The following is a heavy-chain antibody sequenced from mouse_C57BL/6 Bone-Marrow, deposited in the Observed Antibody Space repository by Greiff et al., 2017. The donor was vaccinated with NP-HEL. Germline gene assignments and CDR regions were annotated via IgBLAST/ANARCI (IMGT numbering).Heavy chain of an antibody. CDR1: GFTFSSYT. J-gene: IGHJ4*01. CDR3: ARSYYGSSYDAMDY. V-gene: IGHV5-9*01. D-gene: IGHD1-1*01. CDR2: ISGGGGNT. Sequence: EVQLVESGGGLVKPGGSLKLSCAASGFTFSSYTMSWVRQTPEKRLEWVATISGGGGNTYYPDSVKGRFTITRDNAKNTLYLQMSSLRSEDTALYYCARSYYGSSYDAMDYWGQGTSVTVSS.